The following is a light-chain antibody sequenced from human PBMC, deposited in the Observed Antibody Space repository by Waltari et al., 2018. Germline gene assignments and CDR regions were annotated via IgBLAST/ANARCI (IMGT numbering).Light chain of an antibody. CDR1: NIGSKS. V-gene: IGLV3-21*04. J-gene: IGLJ3*02. Sequence: SYVVTQAPSVSVAPGTTARITCGGNNIGSKSVNWDRQKPGQAPVLVMYYDKDRPSGIPQRFSGSNSWNTATLIISRVEAGDEADYYCQVSASNNEHWVSGAGTRLTV. CDR3: QVSASNNEHWV. CDR2: YDK.